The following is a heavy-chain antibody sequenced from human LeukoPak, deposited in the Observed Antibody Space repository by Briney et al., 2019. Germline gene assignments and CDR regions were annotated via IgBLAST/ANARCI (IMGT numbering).Heavy chain of an antibody. CDR1: GGSFSGYY. Sequence: PSETLSPTCAVYGGSFSGYYWSWIRQPPGKGLEWIGEINHSGSTNYNPSLKSRVTISVDTSKNQFSLKLSSVTAADTAVYYCARPQGYYYGSGSRWFDPWGQGTLVTVSS. J-gene: IGHJ5*02. CDR3: ARPQGYYYGSGSRWFDP. V-gene: IGHV4-34*01. CDR2: INHSGST. D-gene: IGHD3-10*01.